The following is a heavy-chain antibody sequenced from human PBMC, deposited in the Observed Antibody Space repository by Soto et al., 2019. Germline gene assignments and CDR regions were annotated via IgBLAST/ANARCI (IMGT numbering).Heavy chain of an antibody. CDR2: INAYNGNT. V-gene: IGHV1-18*01. Sequence: QVQLVQSGAEVKKPGASVKVSCKASGYTFTSHGISWVRQAPGQGLEWMGWINAYNGNTKYAQKVQGRVTMTTDTSTRTAYMELRSLRSDDTAVYYCARSFGYYYGSSGYLSLFDPWGQGTLVTVSS. CDR1: GYTFTSHG. D-gene: IGHD3-22*01. CDR3: ARSFGYYYGSSGYLSLFDP. J-gene: IGHJ5*02.